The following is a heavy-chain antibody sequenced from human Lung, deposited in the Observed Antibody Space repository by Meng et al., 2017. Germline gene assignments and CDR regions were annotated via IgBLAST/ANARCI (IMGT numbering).Heavy chain of an antibody. CDR3: ARFETVGVATGDF. Sequence: EVQRGESGGGLVTPGGARRRSCAASGFTFRNYSMNWVRQAPGKGLEWVSSISSDSRYIFYADSVKGRFTVSRDNAKNSLYLQMISLSPEDTAVFYCARFETVGVATGDFWGQGTLVTVSS. CDR1: GFTFRNYS. J-gene: IGHJ4*02. V-gene: IGHV3-21*01. CDR2: ISSDSRYI. D-gene: IGHD2-15*01.